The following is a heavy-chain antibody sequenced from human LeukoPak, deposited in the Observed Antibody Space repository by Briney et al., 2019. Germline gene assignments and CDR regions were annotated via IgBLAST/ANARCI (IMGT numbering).Heavy chain of an antibody. Sequence: GGSLRLFCPASGFTFNRNAISWVRQAPGKGLEWVSPIGGSGDKTFYADSVKGRFTISRVNSKNMLHLQMSSLTGEETALYYCVRRGDASSGWGDHDYWGQGALVTVSS. D-gene: IGHD6-19*01. V-gene: IGHV3-23*01. CDR2: IGGSGDKT. CDR3: VRRGDASSGWGDHDY. J-gene: IGHJ4*02. CDR1: GFTFNRNA.